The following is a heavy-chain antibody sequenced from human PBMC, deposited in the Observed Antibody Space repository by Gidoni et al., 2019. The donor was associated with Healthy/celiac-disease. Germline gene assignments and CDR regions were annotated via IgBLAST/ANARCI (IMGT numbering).Heavy chain of an antibody. J-gene: IGHJ4*02. CDR1: GVTFSSYS. D-gene: IGHD6-6*01. CDR3: ARVWQLGATYYFDY. V-gene: IGHV3-48*02. Sequence: VQLVEAGGGRVQPGGSLRLSCAASGVTFSSYSMNWVRQAPGKGLEWVSYISSSSSTIYYADSVKGRFTISRDNAKNSLYLQMNSLRDEDTAVYYCARVWQLGATYYFDYWGQGTLVTVSS. CDR2: ISSSSSTI.